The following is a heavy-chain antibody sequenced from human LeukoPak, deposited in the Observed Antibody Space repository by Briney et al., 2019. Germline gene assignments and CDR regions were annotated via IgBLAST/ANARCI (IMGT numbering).Heavy chain of an antibody. J-gene: IGHJ3*02. CDR2: INPSGGST. D-gene: IGHD3-10*01. V-gene: IGHV1-46*01. Sequence: ASVKVSCKASGYTFTSYYMHWVRQAPGQGLEWMGIINPSGGSTSYAQKFQGRVTMTRDPSTSTVYMELSSLRSEDTAVYYCARDEAEYGSGMLVAFDIWGQGTMVTVSS. CDR1: GYTFTSYY. CDR3: ARDEAEYGSGMLVAFDI.